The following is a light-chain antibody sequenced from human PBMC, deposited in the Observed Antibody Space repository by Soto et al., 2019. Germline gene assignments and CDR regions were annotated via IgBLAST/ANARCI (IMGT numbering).Light chain of an antibody. CDR3: SSYTTNSTYV. CDR2: EVS. Sequence: SALTQPASVSGSPGQSITISCTGTSSDVGANGFVSWYQQHPGKAPTLMMYEVSNRPSGVSDRFSGSKSGNTASLTISGLQAEDEADYYCSSYTTNSTYVVGTRTKVTVL. V-gene: IGLV2-14*01. J-gene: IGLJ1*01. CDR1: SSDVGANGF.